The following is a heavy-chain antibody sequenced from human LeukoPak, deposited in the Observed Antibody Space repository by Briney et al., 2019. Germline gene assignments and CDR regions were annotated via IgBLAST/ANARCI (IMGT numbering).Heavy chain of an antibody. J-gene: IGHJ3*02. CDR1: GFTFSSYS. CDR3: AKDRWTEVDAFDI. CDR2: ISSSSSYI. D-gene: IGHD1-1*01. V-gene: IGHV3-21*04. Sequence: GGSLRLSCAASGFTFSSYSMNWVRQAPGKGLEWVSSISSSSSYIYYADSVKGRFTISRDNSKNTLYLQMNSLRAEDTAVYYCAKDRWTEVDAFDIWGQGTMVTVSS.